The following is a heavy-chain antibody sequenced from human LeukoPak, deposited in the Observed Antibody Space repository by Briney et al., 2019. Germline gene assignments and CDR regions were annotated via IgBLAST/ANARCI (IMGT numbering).Heavy chain of an antibody. V-gene: IGHV4-59*01. Sequence: SQTLSLTCTVSGGSISSYYWSWIRQPPGKGLEWVGYIYYSGSTNYNPSLKSRVTISVDTSKNQFSLKLSSVTAADTAVYYCRREFPTYYYGSGSSDAFDIWGQGTMVTVSS. CDR2: IYYSGST. J-gene: IGHJ3*02. D-gene: IGHD3-10*01. CDR3: RREFPTYYYGSGSSDAFDI. CDR1: GGSISSYY.